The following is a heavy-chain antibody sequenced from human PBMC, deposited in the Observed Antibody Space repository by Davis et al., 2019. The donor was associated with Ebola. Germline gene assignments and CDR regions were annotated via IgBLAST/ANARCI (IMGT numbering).Heavy chain of an antibody. Sequence: PSETLSLTCTVSGASMTSYYWSWIRQPPGKGLEWIGYIAYTGNTIYNPSLKSRVTISGDTSKKQFSLRLNSVTAADTAVYYCVRFGYGAYWGRGTLVTVSS. CDR3: VRFGYGAY. CDR2: IAYTGNT. D-gene: IGHD3-22*01. CDR1: GASMTSYY. V-gene: IGHV4-59*01. J-gene: IGHJ4*02.